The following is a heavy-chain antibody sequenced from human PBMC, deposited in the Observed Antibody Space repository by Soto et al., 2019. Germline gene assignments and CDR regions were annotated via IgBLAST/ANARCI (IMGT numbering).Heavy chain of an antibody. J-gene: IGHJ4*02. CDR3: ARRNYYDSSGYPAFDY. D-gene: IGHD3-22*01. Sequence: SETLSLTCTVSGGSIISYYWSWIRQPPGKGLEWIGYIYYSGSTNYNPSLKSRVTISVDTSKNQFSLKLSSVTAADTAVYYCARRNYYDSSGYPAFDYWGQGTLVTVXS. CDR1: GGSIISYY. CDR2: IYYSGST. V-gene: IGHV4-59*08.